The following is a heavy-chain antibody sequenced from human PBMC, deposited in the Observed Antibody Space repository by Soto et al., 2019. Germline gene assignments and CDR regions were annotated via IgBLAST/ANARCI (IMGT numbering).Heavy chain of an antibody. CDR2: IWYDGSNK. CDR3: ARDTRIAAAPYNWFDP. J-gene: IGHJ5*02. Sequence: PGGSLILSCAASGFTFSSYGIHWVRHAPGKGLEWVAVIWYDGSNKYYADSVKGRFTISRDNSKNTLYLQMNSLRAEDTAVYYCARDTRIAAAPYNWFDPWGQGTLVTVSS. V-gene: IGHV3-33*01. CDR1: GFTFSSYG. D-gene: IGHD6-13*01.